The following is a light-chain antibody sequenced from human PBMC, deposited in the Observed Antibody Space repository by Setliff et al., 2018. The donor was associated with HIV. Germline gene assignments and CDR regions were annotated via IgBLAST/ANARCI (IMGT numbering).Light chain of an antibody. J-gene: IGLJ1*01. CDR1: GSDVGNYNY. Sequence: QSALTQPASVSGSPGQSITISCTGTGSDVGNYNYVSWYQQHPGKAPKLMIYEVTYRPSGVSNRFSGSKSGNTASLTISGLQAEDEADYYCSSYTTNTTFVFGTGTKVTVL. CDR3: SSYTTNTTFV. V-gene: IGLV2-14*01. CDR2: EVT.